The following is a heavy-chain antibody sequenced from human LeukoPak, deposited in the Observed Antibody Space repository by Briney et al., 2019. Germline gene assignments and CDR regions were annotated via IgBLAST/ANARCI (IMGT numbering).Heavy chain of an antibody. Sequence: PSETLSLTCLVSGDSINSRNFYWGWMRQLPGKGLEWIGSIYYTGSSYYNPSLKSRLTISVDTSKNQFSLRLSSVTAADTAVYYCARDVWFGAGRTFDYWGQGTLVTVSS. CDR1: GDSINSRNFY. CDR2: IYYTGSS. V-gene: IGHV4-39*07. CDR3: ARDVWFGAGRTFDY. D-gene: IGHD3-10*01. J-gene: IGHJ4*02.